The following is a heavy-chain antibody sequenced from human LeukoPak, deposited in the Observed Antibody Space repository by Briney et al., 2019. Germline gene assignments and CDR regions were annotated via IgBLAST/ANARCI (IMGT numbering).Heavy chain of an antibody. J-gene: IGHJ3*02. CDR1: GFTFSSYS. D-gene: IGHD1-26*01. Sequence: QTGGSLRLSCAASGFTFSSYSMNWVRQAPGKGLEWVSYISSSSSTIYYADSVKGRFTISRDNAKNSLYLQMNSLRAEDTAVYYCARGWEPSYMDIWGQGTMVTVSS. CDR2: ISSSSSTI. V-gene: IGHV3-48*01. CDR3: ARGWEPSYMDI.